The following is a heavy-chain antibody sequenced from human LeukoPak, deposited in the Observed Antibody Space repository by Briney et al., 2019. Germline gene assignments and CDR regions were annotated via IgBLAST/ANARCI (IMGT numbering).Heavy chain of an antibody. D-gene: IGHD3-22*01. CDR2: IYHSGST. CDR3: ARFSSGYYYRVGAFDI. CDR1: GGSISSSNW. J-gene: IGHJ3*02. Sequence: SETLSLTCAVSGGSISSSNWWSWVRQPPGKGLEWIGEIYHSGSTNYNPSLKSRVTISVDKSKNQFSLKLSSVTAADTAVYYCARFSSGYYYRVGAFDIWGQGTMVTVSS. V-gene: IGHV4-4*02.